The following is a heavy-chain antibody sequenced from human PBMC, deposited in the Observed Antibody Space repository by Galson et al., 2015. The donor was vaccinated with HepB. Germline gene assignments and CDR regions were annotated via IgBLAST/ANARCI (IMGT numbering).Heavy chain of an antibody. J-gene: IGHJ6*02. CDR3: ARGHYGLGV. CDR2: INQDGSEN. Sequence: SLRLSCAVSGFNFGSHWVSWVRQAPGKGLAWVAHINQDGSENSYVDSVKGRFIISRDNTKNSLYLQLNGLRVEDMAIYYCARGHYGLGVWGQGTTVTVSS. V-gene: IGHV3-7*01. CDR1: GFNFGSHW.